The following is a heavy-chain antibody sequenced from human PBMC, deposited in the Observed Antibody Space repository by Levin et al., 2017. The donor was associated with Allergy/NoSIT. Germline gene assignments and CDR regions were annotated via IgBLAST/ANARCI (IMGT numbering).Heavy chain of an antibody. Sequence: GESLKISCTASGFTFGDYAMSWFRQAPGKGLEWVGFIRSKAYGGTTEYAASVKGRFIIPRDDSKSIAYLQMNSLKTEDTAVYYCTRDPQLLYGTPRNSFDYWGQGTLVTVSS. CDR1: GFTFGDYA. CDR3: TRDPQLLYGTPRNSFDY. J-gene: IGHJ4*02. CDR2: IRSKAYGGTT. V-gene: IGHV3-49*03. D-gene: IGHD2-2*02.